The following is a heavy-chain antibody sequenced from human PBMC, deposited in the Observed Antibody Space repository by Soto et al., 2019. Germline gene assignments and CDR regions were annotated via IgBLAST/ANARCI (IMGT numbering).Heavy chain of an antibody. CDR1: GFTFTGSA. CDR3: ARDGGGFEEVTAGLDY. CDR2: ISYDGSTK. Sequence: QAPVVESGGGVVQPGRSLRLSCAASGFTFTGSAMHWVRQAPGKGLEWVALISYDGSTKFYAESVKGRFTISKDNSQSRVYLQLNILIPDDTGISYCARDGGGFEEVTAGLDYWGQGDRGTVS. V-gene: IGHV3-30-3*01. J-gene: IGHJ4*02. D-gene: IGHD2-21*02.